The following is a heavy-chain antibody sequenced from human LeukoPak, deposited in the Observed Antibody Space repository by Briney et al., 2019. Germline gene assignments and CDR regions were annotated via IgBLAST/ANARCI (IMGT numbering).Heavy chain of an antibody. CDR2: IYYSGST. J-gene: IGHJ4*02. CDR3: ARSIAVAGFYFDY. D-gene: IGHD6-19*01. Sequence: SETLSPTCTVSGGSISSYYWSWTRQPPGKGLEWIGYIYYSGSTNYNPSLKSRVTISVDTSKNQFSLKLSSVTAADTAVYYCARSIAVAGFYFDYWGQGTLVTVSS. CDR1: GGSISSYY. V-gene: IGHV4-59*01.